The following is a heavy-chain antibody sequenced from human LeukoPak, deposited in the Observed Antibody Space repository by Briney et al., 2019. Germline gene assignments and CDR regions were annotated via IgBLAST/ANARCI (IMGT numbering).Heavy chain of an antibody. CDR3: AKDVGMTVGATDY. J-gene: IGHJ4*02. CDR1: GLTFSNSA. Sequence: PGGSLRLSCAASGLTFSNSAMSWVRQSPEKGLEWVSTITDTGDDTHHADSVKGRFTISRDNSKNTLYLQMNSLRAEDTAVYYCAKDVGMTVGATDYWGQGTLVTVSS. D-gene: IGHD1-26*01. V-gene: IGHV3-23*01. CDR2: ITDTGDDT.